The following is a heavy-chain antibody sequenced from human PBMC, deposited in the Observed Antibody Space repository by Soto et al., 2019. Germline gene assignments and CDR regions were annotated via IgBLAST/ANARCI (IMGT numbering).Heavy chain of an antibody. CDR3: ARHMNYDSSGYYFLYYYYGMDV. Sequence: GESLKISCKGSGYSFTSYWIGWVRQMPGKGREWMGIIYPGDSDTRYSPSFQGQVTISADKSISTAYLHWSSLKASDTAMYYCARHMNYDSSGYYFLYYYYGMDVWGQGTTVTVSS. J-gene: IGHJ6*02. CDR1: GYSFTSYW. CDR2: IYPGDSDT. D-gene: IGHD3-22*01. V-gene: IGHV5-51*01.